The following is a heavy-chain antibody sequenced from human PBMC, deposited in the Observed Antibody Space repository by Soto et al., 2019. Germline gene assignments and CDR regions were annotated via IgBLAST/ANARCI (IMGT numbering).Heavy chain of an antibody. Sequence: EVQLVESWGGLVQPGGSLRLSCAASGFTFSSYWMSWVRQTPGKGLEWVANIKQDGSARYYVDSVKGRFTISRENAKNSLYLQMSSLRSEDSAVYFCARDQVYCKSPGCNGDAFDIWGQGRMVTVSS. CDR1: GFTFSSYW. CDR2: IKQDGSAR. CDR3: ARDQVYCKSPGCNGDAFDI. V-gene: IGHV3-7*05. D-gene: IGHD2-2*01. J-gene: IGHJ3*02.